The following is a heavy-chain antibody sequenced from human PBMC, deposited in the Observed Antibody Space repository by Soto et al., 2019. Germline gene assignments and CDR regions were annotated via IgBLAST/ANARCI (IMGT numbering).Heavy chain of an antibody. V-gene: IGHV4-31*03. CDR3: ARSVSP. J-gene: IGHJ5*02. CDR1: GGSITSGGYY. Sequence: QVQLQESGPGLVKPAQTLSLTCTVSGGSITSGGYYWRWSRQHPGKGLEWIGYFYYSGFTYHNPSLKSRVTRSVDTSKHQFSLKLSSVTAADTAVYYCARSVSPWGQETLVTVSS. CDR2: FYYSGFT.